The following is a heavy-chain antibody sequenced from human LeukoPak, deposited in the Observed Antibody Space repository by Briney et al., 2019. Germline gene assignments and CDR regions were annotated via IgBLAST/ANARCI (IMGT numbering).Heavy chain of an antibody. CDR3: ARSNYDSSGYETFDY. J-gene: IGHJ4*02. CDR2: ISYDGSIK. V-gene: IGHV3-30*04. Sequence: GGSLRLSCEASGFTFSSYAMHWVRQAPGKGLEWVAVISYDGSIKYYADSVKGRFTISRDNAKNTLYLQMNSLRAEDTAVYYCARSNYDSSGYETFDYWGQGTLVTVSS. CDR1: GFTFSSYA. D-gene: IGHD3-22*01.